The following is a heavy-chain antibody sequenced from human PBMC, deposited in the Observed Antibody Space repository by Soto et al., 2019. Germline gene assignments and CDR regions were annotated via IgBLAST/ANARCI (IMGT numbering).Heavy chain of an antibody. V-gene: IGHV3-7*04. CDR3: ARVGDYVWRSYRSKGGWFDP. Sequence: EVQLVESGGGLVQPGGSLRLSCAASGFTFSSYWMSWVRQAPGKGLEWVANIKQDGSEKYYVDSVKGRFTISRDNAKNSLYLQMNSLRAEDTAVYYCARVGDYVWRSYRSKGGWFDPWGQGTLVTVSS. CDR2: IKQDGSEK. J-gene: IGHJ5*02. D-gene: IGHD3-16*02. CDR1: GFTFSSYW.